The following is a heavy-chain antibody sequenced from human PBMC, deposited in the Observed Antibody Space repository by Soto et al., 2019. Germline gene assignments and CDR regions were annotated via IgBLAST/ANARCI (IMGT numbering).Heavy chain of an antibody. CDR2: INPNSGDT. CDR3: ARQLAYCGGDCYTEPVDY. Sequence: QVQLVESGGGLVKPGGSLRLSCAASGFTFTGYYIHWVRQAPGQGLEWMGWINPNSGDTKYAQKFQGRVTMTRDTSITTAYMEVNMLTSDDTAVYYCARQLAYCGGDCYTEPVDYWGQGTLVTVSS. CDR1: GFTFTGYY. J-gene: IGHJ4*02. V-gene: IGHV1-2*02. D-gene: IGHD2-21*01.